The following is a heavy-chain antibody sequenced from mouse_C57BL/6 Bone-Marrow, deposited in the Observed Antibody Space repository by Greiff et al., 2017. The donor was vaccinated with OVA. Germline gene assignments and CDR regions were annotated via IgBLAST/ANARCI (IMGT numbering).Heavy chain of an antibody. D-gene: IGHD2-4*01. Sequence: EVKVEESGPGLAKPSQTLSLTCSVTGYSITSDYWNWIRKFPGNKLEYMGYISYSGSTYYNPSLKSRISITRDTSKNQYYLQLNSVTTEDTATYYCARIYYDYDEDYWYFDVWGTGTTVTVSS. J-gene: IGHJ1*03. V-gene: IGHV3-8*01. CDR1: GYSITSDY. CDR3: ARIYYDYDEDYWYFDV. CDR2: ISYSGST.